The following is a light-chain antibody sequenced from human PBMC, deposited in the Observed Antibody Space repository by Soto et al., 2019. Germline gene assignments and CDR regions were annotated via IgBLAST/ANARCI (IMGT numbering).Light chain of an antibody. CDR2: EVT. J-gene: IGLJ1*01. V-gene: IGLV2-14*01. CDR1: SSDVGGYNS. CDR3: SSYTSSSTRV. Sequence: QSALTQPASVSGSPGQSITISCTGTSSDVGGYNSVSWYQQHPGKAPKLVIYEVTNRPSGISNRFSGSKSGNTASLTISGLQAEDEADYYCSSYTSSSTRVFGTGTRSQS.